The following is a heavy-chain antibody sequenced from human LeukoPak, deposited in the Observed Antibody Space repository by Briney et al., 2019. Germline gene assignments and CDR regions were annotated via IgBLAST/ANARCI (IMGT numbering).Heavy chain of an antibody. CDR3: ARSIKRGLFDY. V-gene: IGHV4-59*01. CDR1: GGSISSYY. CDR2: IYYSGST. J-gene: IGHJ4*02. Sequence: PSETLSLTCTASGGSISSYYWSWIRQPPGKGLEWIGYIYYSGSTNYNPSLKSRVTISVDTSKNQFSLKLSSVTAADTAVYYCARSIKRGLFDYWGQGSLVTVSS. D-gene: IGHD3-10*01.